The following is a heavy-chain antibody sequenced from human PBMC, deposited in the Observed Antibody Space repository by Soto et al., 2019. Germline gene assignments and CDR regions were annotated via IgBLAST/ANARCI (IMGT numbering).Heavy chain of an antibody. D-gene: IGHD2-2*01. J-gene: IGHJ6*02. V-gene: IGHV4-4*02. CDR1: GGSLNRKKW. Sequence: SETLSLTCAVYGGSLNRKKWWIGFRHPPGKGLEWIGEIYHSGSTNYNPSLKSRVTISLDKSKNQFSLKLTSVTAADSAVYYCARDDHIVVVPTSLGAMDVWGQGTTVTVSS. CDR3: ARDDHIVVVPTSLGAMDV. CDR2: IYHSGST.